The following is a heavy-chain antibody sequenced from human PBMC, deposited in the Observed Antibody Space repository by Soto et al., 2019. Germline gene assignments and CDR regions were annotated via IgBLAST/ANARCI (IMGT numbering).Heavy chain of an antibody. V-gene: IGHV1-8*01. CDR1: GYAFSSYD. CDR2: VNPNSGDT. CDR3: ARNGFLDWYVDF. J-gene: IGHJ4*02. Sequence: QVQLVQSGAEVTKPGAQVKLSCKASGYAFSSYDINWVRQASGQGLEWMGWVNPNSGDTDYAQKFQGRVTMTRDTSISTAYMELSSLRSEDTAVYYCARNGFLDWYVDFWGQGTLVTVSS. D-gene: IGHD3-9*01.